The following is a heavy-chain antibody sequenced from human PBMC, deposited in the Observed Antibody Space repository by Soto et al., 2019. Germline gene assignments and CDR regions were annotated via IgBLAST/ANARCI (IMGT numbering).Heavy chain of an antibody. CDR1: GFTFSSYS. CDR3: ARYCSSTSCYIGQGYYYYGMDV. D-gene: IGHD2-2*02. Sequence: PGGSLRLSCAASGFTFSSYSMNWVRQAPGKGLEWVSSISSSSSYIYYAGSVKGRFTISRDNAKNSLYLQMNSLRAEDTAVYYCARYCSSTSCYIGQGYYYYGMDVWGQGTTVTVSS. J-gene: IGHJ6*02. CDR2: ISSSSSYI. V-gene: IGHV3-21*01.